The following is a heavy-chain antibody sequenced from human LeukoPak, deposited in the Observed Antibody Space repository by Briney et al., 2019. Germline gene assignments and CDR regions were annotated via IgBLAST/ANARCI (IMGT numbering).Heavy chain of an antibody. D-gene: IGHD3-10*01. J-gene: IGHJ5*02. Sequence: SETLSLTCTVSGGSISSSSYYWGWIRQPPGKGLEWIGSIYYSGSTYYNPSLKSRVTISVDTSKNQFSLKLSSVTAADTAVYYCARKYYYGSGSYFNNWFDPWGQGTLVTVSS. V-gene: IGHV4-39*01. CDR2: IYYSGST. CDR1: GGSISSSSYY. CDR3: ARKYYYGSGSYFNNWFDP.